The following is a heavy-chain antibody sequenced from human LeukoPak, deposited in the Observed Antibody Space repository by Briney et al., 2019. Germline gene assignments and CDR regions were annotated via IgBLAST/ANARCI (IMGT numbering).Heavy chain of an antibody. CDR2: ISSSGSTI. CDR1: GFPFSSYE. Sequence: QPGGSLRLSCAASGFPFSSYEMNWVRQAPGKGLEWVSYISSSGSTIYCADSVKGRFTISRDNAKNSLYLQMNSLRAEDTAVYYCARVGAAVAVDYWGQGTLVTVSS. D-gene: IGHD6-19*01. CDR3: ARVGAAVAVDY. J-gene: IGHJ4*02. V-gene: IGHV3-48*03.